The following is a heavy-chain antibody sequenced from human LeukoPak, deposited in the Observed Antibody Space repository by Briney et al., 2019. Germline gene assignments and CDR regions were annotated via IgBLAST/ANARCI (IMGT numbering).Heavy chain of an antibody. CDR1: GGSISSYY. CDR3: ARAYYDFWSGYRITYYFDY. J-gene: IGHJ4*02. V-gene: IGHV4-59*12. Sequence: SETLSLTCTVSGGSISSYYWSWIRQPPGKGLEWIGYIYYSGSTNYNPSLKSRVTISVDTSKNQFSLKLSSVTAADTAVYYCARAYYDFWSGYRITYYFDYWGQGTLVTVSS. CDR2: IYYSGST. D-gene: IGHD3-3*01.